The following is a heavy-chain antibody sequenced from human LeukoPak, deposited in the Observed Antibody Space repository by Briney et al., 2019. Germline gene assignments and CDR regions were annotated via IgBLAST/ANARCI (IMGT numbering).Heavy chain of an antibody. D-gene: IGHD3-9*01. CDR1: GFTFSSYS. CDR3: ARDKNWLLIELDY. J-gene: IGHJ4*02. Sequence: GGSLRLSCAASGFTFSSYSMNWVRQAPGKGLEWVSYISSSSSTIYYADSVKGRFTISRDNAKNSLYLQMNSLRAEDTAVYYCARDKNWLLIELDYWGQGTLVTVSS. V-gene: IGHV3-48*01. CDR2: ISSSSSTI.